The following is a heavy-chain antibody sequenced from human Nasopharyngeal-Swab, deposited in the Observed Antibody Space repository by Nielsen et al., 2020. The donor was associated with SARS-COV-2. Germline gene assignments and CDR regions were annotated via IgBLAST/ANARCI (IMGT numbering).Heavy chain of an antibody. V-gene: IGHV1-2*06. CDR2: INPNSGGT. D-gene: IGHD4-23*01. CDR3: ARDPDYGGNPDY. Sequence: VSVKVSCKASGYTFTGYYMHWVRQAPGQGLEWMGRINPNSGGTNYAQKFQGRVTMTRDTSISTAYMELSRLRSDDTAVYYCARDPDYGGNPDYWGQGTLVTVSS. J-gene: IGHJ4*02. CDR1: GYTFTGYY.